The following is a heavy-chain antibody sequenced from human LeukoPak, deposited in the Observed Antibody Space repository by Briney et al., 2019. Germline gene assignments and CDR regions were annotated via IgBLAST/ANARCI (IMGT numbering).Heavy chain of an antibody. J-gene: IGHJ4*02. V-gene: IGHV3-30*02. Sequence: GGSLRLSCAASGFTFSNYGMHWVRQAPGKGLEWVAFIRFDGTNKFYADSVKGRFTVSRDNSKNTLFLQMNSLRAEDTAVYYCAKATTPTISRYYFDDWGQGTLVTVSS. CDR3: AKATTPTISRYYFDD. CDR1: GFTFSNYG. D-gene: IGHD3-3*01. CDR2: IRFDGTNK.